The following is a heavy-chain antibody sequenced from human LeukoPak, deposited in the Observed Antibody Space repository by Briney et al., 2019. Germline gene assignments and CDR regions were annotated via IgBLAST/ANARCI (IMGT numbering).Heavy chain of an antibody. CDR3: ARDRGRTVVTPGPFSSDY. CDR2: ISAYNGNT. V-gene: IGHV1-18*01. Sequence: ASVKVSCKVSDYTFTSYGINWVRQAPGQGLEWVGWISAYNGNTNYAQKFQGRVTMTTDTSTSTAYMELRSLRSDDTAVYYCARDRGRTVVTPGPFSSDYWGQGTLVTVSS. CDR1: DYTFTSYG. D-gene: IGHD4-23*01. J-gene: IGHJ4*02.